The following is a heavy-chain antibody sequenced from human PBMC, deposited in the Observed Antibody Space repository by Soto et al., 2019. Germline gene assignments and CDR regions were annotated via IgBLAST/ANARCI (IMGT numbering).Heavy chain of an antibody. D-gene: IGHD3-22*01. CDR1: GVTFHDYA. CDR3: SRGTYYPQSSGLHADY. CDR2: ISSDGHHQ. V-gene: IGHV3-30*03. Sequence: PXGSLGPASSTSGVTFHDYAMYWVRQAPGQGLEWVAMISSDGHHQFYVDNLRGRFTVSRDNSKNTLFLQMNSLRPEDTAVYYCSRGTYYPQSSGLHADYWGPGTVVTVSS. J-gene: IGHJ4*02.